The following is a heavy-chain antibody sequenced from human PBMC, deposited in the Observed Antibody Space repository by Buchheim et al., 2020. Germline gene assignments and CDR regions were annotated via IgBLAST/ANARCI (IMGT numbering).Heavy chain of an antibody. J-gene: IGHJ4*02. CDR2: IYLTGDT. Sequence: QVQMQESGPGLVKPSGTLSLTCTVSGVSVSNDNWWSWVRQSPEKGLEWIGEIYLTGDTNYNPSLKSPVTISVDKSQNQLSLNLNAVTAADTAVYFCVRNGWYSMDYWGQGTL. V-gene: IGHV4-4*02. CDR3: VRNGWYSMDY. D-gene: IGHD6-19*01. CDR1: GVSVSNDNW.